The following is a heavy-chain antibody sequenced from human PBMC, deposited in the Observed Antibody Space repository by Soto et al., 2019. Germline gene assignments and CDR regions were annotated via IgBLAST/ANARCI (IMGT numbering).Heavy chain of an antibody. CDR1: DGYISSVGYS. J-gene: IGHJ4*02. D-gene: IGHD4-17*01. Sequence: SETQSHTYTVSDGYISSVGYSCNWIKQPPGKGLEWIGYIYHSGSTYYNPSLKSRVTISVDRSKNQFSLKLSSVTAADTAVYYCARGVTTVTTFDYWGQGTLVTGSS. CDR3: ARGVTTVTTFDY. V-gene: IGHV4-30-2*01. CDR2: IYHSGST.